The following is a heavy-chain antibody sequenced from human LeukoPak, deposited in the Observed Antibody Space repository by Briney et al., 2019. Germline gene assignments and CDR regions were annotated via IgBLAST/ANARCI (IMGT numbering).Heavy chain of an antibody. J-gene: IGHJ4*02. Sequence: PGGSLRLSCAASGITSSDNFMSWIRQAPGKGLEWISDISKSDGTTYYADTVKGRFTISRDSAKKSVYLYMNSLRAEDTAVYYCASAVAAPDQDPPFDYWGQGTLFTVSS. D-gene: IGHD6-25*01. V-gene: IGHV3-11*01. CDR2: ISKSDGTT. CDR1: GITSSDNF. CDR3: ASAVAAPDQDPPFDY.